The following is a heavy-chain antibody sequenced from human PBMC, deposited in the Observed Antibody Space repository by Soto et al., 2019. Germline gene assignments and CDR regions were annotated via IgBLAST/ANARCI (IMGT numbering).Heavy chain of an antibody. CDR1: GYTFSFDY. Sequence: QVQLLQSGAEVKKPGASVKISCKASGYTFSFDYLSWVRRAPGQGLQWMGKINPDGGATTYAQSFQGRVSIPSDSSTCTVYMELSSLISDDTAVYFCAKVSSNTFWGQGTLVSVS. D-gene: IGHD2-2*01. J-gene: IGHJ4*02. CDR2: INPDGGAT. CDR3: AKVSSNTF. V-gene: IGHV1-46*01.